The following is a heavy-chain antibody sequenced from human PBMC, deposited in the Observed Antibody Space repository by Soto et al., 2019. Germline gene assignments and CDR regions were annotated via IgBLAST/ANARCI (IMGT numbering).Heavy chain of an antibody. CDR2: NYYSGIT. J-gene: IGHJ6*02. CDR1: GFTFSTYA. V-gene: IGHV4-59*13. D-gene: IGHD6-13*01. CDR3: AREGLIAAAPNSKKDYYGMDV. Sequence: GSLRLSCVASGFTFSTYAMNWVRLAPGKGLEWIGYNYYSGITYYNPSLKSRVTISVDTSKNQFSLKLSSVTAADTAVYYCAREGLIAAAPNSKKDYYGMDVWGQGTTVTVSS.